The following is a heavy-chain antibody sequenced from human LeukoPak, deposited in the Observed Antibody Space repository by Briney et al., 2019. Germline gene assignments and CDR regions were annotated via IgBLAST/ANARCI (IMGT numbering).Heavy chain of an antibody. CDR2: IQYDGSKK. J-gene: IGHJ4*02. CDR1: GFTFSSYS. V-gene: IGHV3-30*02. CDR3: AKDIGSYYDY. D-gene: IGHD3-10*01. Sequence: QPGGSLRLSCAASGFTFSSYSMNWVRQAPGKGLEWVTFIQYDGSKKYYADSVKGRFTISRDNSKNTLYLEMNSLRAEDTAVYYCAKDIGSYYDYWGQGILVTVSS.